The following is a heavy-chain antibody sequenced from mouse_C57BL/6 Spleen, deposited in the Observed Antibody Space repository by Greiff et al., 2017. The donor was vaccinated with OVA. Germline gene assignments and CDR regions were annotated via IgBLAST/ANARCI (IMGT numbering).Heavy chain of an antibody. CDR2: FYPGSGSI. Sequence: QVQLKESGAELVKPGASVKLSCKASGYTFTEYTIHWVKQRSGQGLEWIGWFYPGSGSIKYNEKFKDKATLTADKSSSTVYMELSRLTSEDSAVYFCARHGDYGYDGALYYFDYWGQGTTLTVSS. CDR3: ARHGDYGYDGALYYFDY. CDR1: GYTFTEYT. D-gene: IGHD2-2*01. V-gene: IGHV1-62-2*01. J-gene: IGHJ2*01.